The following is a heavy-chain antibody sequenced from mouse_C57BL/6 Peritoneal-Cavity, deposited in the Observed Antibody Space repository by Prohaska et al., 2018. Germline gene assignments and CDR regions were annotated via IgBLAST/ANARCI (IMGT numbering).Heavy chain of an antibody. V-gene: IGHV1-54*01. CDR2: INPGSGGT. J-gene: IGHJ3*01. CDR3: GTGFAY. Sequence: GQGLEWIGVINPGSGGTNYNEKFKGKATLTADKSSRTAYMQLSSLTSEDSAGYVCGTGFAYWGQGTLVTVSA.